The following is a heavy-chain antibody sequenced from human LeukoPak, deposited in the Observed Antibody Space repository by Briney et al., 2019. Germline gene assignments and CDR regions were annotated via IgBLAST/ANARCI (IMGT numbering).Heavy chain of an antibody. V-gene: IGHV3-20*04. CDR3: ARGFVEITQFDY. Sequence: GGSLRLSCVASGFTFDDYGMSWVRQLPGEGLEWVAGINWNGGSTGYADSVKGRFTISRDTAKKSLYLQMNSLRAEDAALYYCARGFVEITQFDYWGQGALVTVSS. D-gene: IGHD3-10*01. J-gene: IGHJ4*02. CDR2: INWNGGST. CDR1: GFTFDDYG.